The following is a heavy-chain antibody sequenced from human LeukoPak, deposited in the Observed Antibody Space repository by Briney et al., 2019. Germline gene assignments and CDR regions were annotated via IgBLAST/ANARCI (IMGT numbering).Heavy chain of an antibody. Sequence: GTFLRLSCAASGFIFSNYGMHWVRQAPGKGLEWVALIYYDGTNKYYADSVKGRFTISRDNSKNTLFLQMNSLRVEDTAVYHCARQSTVATDWWGQGTLVTVSS. CDR3: ARQSTVATDW. J-gene: IGHJ4*02. V-gene: IGHV3-33*01. D-gene: IGHD4-23*01. CDR2: IYYDGTNK. CDR1: GFIFSNYG.